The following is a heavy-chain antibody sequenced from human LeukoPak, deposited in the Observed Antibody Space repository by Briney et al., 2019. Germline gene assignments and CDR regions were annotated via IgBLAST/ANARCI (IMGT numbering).Heavy chain of an antibody. CDR1: GFTFSSYG. CDR3: ARVTPTYDILTGYYHNWFDS. Sequence: PGGSLRLSCAASGFTFSSYGMHWVRQAPGKGLEWVAVISYDGSNKYYADSVKGRFTISRDNSKNTLYLQMNSLRAEDTAVYYCARVTPTYDILTGYYHNWFDSWGQGTLVTVSS. D-gene: IGHD3-9*01. CDR2: ISYDGSNK. J-gene: IGHJ5*01. V-gene: IGHV3-30*03.